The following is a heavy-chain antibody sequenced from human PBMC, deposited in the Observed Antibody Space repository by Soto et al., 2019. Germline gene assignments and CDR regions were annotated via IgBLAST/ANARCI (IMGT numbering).Heavy chain of an antibody. V-gene: IGHV4-31*03. D-gene: IGHD5-18*01. J-gene: IGHJ5*02. CDR1: GGSISSGGYY. Sequence: QVQLQESGPGLVKPSQTLSLTCTVSGGSISSGGYYWSWIRQHPGKGLEWIGYIYYSGSTYYNPSLTSRVTISVDTSKHQFSLKLSSVTAADTAVYYCARVITAGPREHNWFDPWGQGTLVTVSS. CDR3: ARVITAGPREHNWFDP. CDR2: IYYSGST.